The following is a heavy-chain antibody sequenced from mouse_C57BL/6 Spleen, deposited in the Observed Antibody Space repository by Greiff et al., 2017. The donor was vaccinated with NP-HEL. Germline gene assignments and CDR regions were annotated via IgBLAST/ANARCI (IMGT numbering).Heavy chain of an antibody. CDR2: ISRGSSTI. D-gene: IGHD2-3*01. V-gene: IGHV5-17*01. CDR1: GFTFSDYG. CDR3: ARIYDGYRLFAY. J-gene: IGHJ3*01. Sequence: EVKLMESGGGLVKPGGSLKLSCAASGFTFSDYGLHWVRQAPEKGLEWVAYISRGSSTIYYADTVKGRFTISRDNAKNTLFLQMTSLRSEDTAMYYCARIYDGYRLFAYWGQGTLVTVSA.